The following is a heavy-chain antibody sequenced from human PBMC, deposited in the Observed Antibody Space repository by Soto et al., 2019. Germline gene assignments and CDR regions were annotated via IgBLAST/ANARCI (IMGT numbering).Heavy chain of an antibody. J-gene: IGHJ4*02. CDR3: TRKVRDYNFDY. Sequence: QVQLAQSGAEVKKPGASVKVSCKASGYTFSDYYMHWVRQAPGQWLEWMGWINPDSGGTKYTQKFQGRVTMTRDTSISTAYMELSGLRSDDTAVYYCTRKVRDYNFDYWGQGTLVTVSS. D-gene: IGHD4-17*01. CDR2: INPDSGGT. CDR1: GYTFSDYY. V-gene: IGHV1-2*02.